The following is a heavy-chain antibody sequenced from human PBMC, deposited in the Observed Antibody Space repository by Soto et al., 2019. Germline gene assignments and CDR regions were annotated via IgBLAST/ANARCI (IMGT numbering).Heavy chain of an antibody. J-gene: IGHJ5*02. V-gene: IGHV1-3*01. CDR2: IKADNGHT. D-gene: IGHD4-17*01. CDR3: ARRGGPYGDYWFDP. CDR1: GYTFTSYS. Sequence: ASVKVSCKASGYTFTSYSVHWVRQAPGQRLEWMGWIKADNGHTKYSQKFQGRVTMTTDTSASTAYMELRSLRSDDTAVYYCARRGGPYGDYWFDPWGQGTLVTVSS.